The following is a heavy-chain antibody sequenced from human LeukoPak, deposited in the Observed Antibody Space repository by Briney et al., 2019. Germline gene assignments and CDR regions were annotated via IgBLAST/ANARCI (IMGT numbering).Heavy chain of an antibody. CDR3: AKNPLQWRNAFDI. J-gene: IGHJ3*02. V-gene: IGHV3-74*01. CDR1: GFTFSRYS. CDR2: VNSDGSGT. Sequence: GGSLRLSCAASGFTFSRYSMHWVRQAPGKGLVWVSHVNSDGSGTDYADSVKGRFTISRDNAKNTLYLQMNSLRAEDTAVYYCAKNPLQWRNAFDIWGQGTMVTVSS. D-gene: IGHD6-19*01.